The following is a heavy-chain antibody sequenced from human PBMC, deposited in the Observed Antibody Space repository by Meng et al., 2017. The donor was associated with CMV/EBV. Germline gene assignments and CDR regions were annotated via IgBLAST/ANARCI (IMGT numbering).Heavy chain of an antibody. Sequence: QVQLQESGPGLVKPSETLSLTCTVSGGSISSYYWSWIRQHAGKGLEWIGRIYTSGSTNYNPSLKSRVTMSVDTSKNQFSLKLSSVTAADTAVYYCARHGDTAMVVGIDYWGQGTLVTVSS. D-gene: IGHD5-18*01. CDR2: IYTSGST. CDR1: GGSISSYY. J-gene: IGHJ4*02. V-gene: IGHV4-4*07. CDR3: ARHGDTAMVVGIDY.